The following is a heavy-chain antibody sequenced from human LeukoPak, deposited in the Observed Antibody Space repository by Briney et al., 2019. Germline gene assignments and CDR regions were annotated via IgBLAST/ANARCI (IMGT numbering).Heavy chain of an antibody. V-gene: IGHV3-23*01. J-gene: IGHJ4*02. CDR2: ISNNGGYT. Sequence: PGGSLRLSCAASGFTFSSSAMSWVRQAPGKGLEWVSAISNNGGYTYYADSVQGRFTISRDNSKSTLCLQMNSLRAEDTAVYYCAKVSGSYYKGWLDYWGQGTLVTVSS. D-gene: IGHD1-26*01. CDR1: GFTFSSSA. CDR3: AKVSGSYYKGWLDY.